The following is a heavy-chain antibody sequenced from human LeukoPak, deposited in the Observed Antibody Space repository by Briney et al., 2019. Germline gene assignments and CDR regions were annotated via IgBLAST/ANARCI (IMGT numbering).Heavy chain of an antibody. CDR2: INSSSSYI. J-gene: IGHJ6*02. D-gene: IGHD3-22*01. V-gene: IGHV3-21*01. Sequence: GGSLRLSCAASGFTFSSYSMHWVRPAPGKGLEWVSTINSSSSYIYYADSLKGRFTISRDNAKNSLYLQMNSLRAEETAVYYCVRDLDYYDSSGYYSGEYYGMDVWGQGTTVTVSS. CDR1: GFTFSSYS. CDR3: VRDLDYYDSSGYYSGEYYGMDV.